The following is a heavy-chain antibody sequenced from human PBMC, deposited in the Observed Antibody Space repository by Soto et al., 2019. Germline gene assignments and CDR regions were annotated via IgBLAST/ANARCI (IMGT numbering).Heavy chain of an antibody. J-gene: IGHJ4*02. V-gene: IGHV1-46*01. Sequence: QVQLVQSGAEVKKPGASVKVSCKASGDTFTDYYIHWVRQAPGQGLEWMGTVNPSGGHTTYAQHFLGRMTRTRDTSTSTHYMELTSLTSEDTAVYYCARGGHVVVVTAAVDYWGQGTLVTVSS. CDR1: GDTFTDYY. CDR2: VNPSGGHT. CDR3: ARGGHVVVVTAAVDY. D-gene: IGHD2-21*02.